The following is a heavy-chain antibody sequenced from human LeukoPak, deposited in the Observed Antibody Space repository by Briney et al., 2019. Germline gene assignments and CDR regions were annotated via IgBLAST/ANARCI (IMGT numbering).Heavy chain of an antibody. J-gene: IGHJ4*02. CDR1: GGSVSSSSYY. Sequence: SETLSLTCTVSGGSVSSSSYYWGWIRQPPGKGLEWIGSIYYSGSTYYNPSLKSRVTISVDTSKNQFSLKLSSVTAADTAVYYCARVARLRSHYFDYWGQGTLVTVSS. V-gene: IGHV4-39*07. CDR2: IYYSGST. D-gene: IGHD5-12*01. CDR3: ARVARLRSHYFDY.